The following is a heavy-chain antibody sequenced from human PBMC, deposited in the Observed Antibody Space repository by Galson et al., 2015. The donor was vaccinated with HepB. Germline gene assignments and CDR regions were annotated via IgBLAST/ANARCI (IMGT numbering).Heavy chain of an antibody. J-gene: IGHJ4*02. Sequence: SVKVSCKASGYTFTSYGISWVRQAPGRGLEWMGWISAYNGNTNYAQKLQGRVTMTTDTSTSTAYMELRSLRSDDTAVYYCARDLDDFWSGAYWGQGTLVTVSS. D-gene: IGHD3-3*01. CDR2: ISAYNGNT. CDR3: ARDLDDFWSGAY. CDR1: GYTFTSYG. V-gene: IGHV1-18*04.